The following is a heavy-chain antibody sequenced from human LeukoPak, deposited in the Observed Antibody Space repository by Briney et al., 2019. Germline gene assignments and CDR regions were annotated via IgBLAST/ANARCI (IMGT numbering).Heavy chain of an antibody. CDR2: IKQDGSEK. CDR1: GCTFSSYW. D-gene: IGHD3-10*01. CDR3: ARDPPFGLLWFGELPNDAFDI. V-gene: IGHV3-7*01. Sequence: GGSLTLSCPASGCTFSSYWMSWVRQPRGKGLDWVAHIKQDGSEKYYVDSVKGRFTISRENAKNSLYLQMNSLRAEDTAVYYCARDPPFGLLWFGELPNDAFDIWGQGTMVTVSS. J-gene: IGHJ3*02.